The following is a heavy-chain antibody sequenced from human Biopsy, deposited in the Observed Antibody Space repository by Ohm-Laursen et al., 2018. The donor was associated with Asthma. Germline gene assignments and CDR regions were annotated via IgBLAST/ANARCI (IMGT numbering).Heavy chain of an antibody. Sequence: SLRLSCAASGFTFSSYGMHWVRQAPGKGLEWVAVIWYDGSNKYYADSVKGRFTISRDNSKNTLYLQMNSLKAEDTAVYYCARGGLGYCSSTSCYQNYYYGMDVWGQGTTVTVSS. J-gene: IGHJ6*02. D-gene: IGHD2-2*01. CDR2: IWYDGSNK. CDR1: GFTFSSYG. CDR3: ARGGLGYCSSTSCYQNYYYGMDV. V-gene: IGHV3-33*01.